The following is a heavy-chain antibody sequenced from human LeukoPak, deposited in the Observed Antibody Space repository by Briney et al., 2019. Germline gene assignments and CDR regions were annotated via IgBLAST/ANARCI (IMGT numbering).Heavy chain of an antibody. V-gene: IGHV4-39*01. Sequence: SETLSLTCTVSGGSIRSTSYYWGWIRQPPGKGLEWLGSVHHSGSTYDNPSLKSRVTISVDTSKNQFSLKLISVSAADTAVYYCARRSTVAGRGRFDPWGQGTLVTVSS. CDR3: ARRSTVAGRGRFDP. J-gene: IGHJ5*02. CDR2: VHHSGST. CDR1: GGSIRSTSYY. D-gene: IGHD6-19*01.